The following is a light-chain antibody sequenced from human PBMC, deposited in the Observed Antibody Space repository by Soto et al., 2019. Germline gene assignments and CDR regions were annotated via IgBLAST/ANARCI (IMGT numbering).Light chain of an antibody. CDR1: QSLSSSY. Sequence: EFVLTQSPGTLSLSPGERATLSCRASQSLSSSYLAWYQQTPGQAPRLLIYGASRRATGISDRFSCSGSGTDFTLTISRLEPEDFAVYYCQQYGSSWITFGQGTRLEIK. V-gene: IGKV3-20*01. J-gene: IGKJ5*01. CDR2: GAS. CDR3: QQYGSSWIT.